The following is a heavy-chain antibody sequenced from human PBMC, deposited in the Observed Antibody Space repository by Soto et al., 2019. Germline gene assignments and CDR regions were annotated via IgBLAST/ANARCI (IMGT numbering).Heavy chain of an antibody. Sequence: ASVKVSCKASGYTFTGYYMHWVRQAPGQGLEWMGWINPNSGGTNYAQKFQGWVTMTRDTSISTAYMELSRLRSDDTAVYYCARNGYPTIRTYYYDSSGYAPNWFDPWGQGTLVTVSS. CDR1: GYTFTGYY. CDR2: INPNSGGT. CDR3: ARNGYPTIRTYYYDSSGYAPNWFDP. V-gene: IGHV1-2*04. D-gene: IGHD3-22*01. J-gene: IGHJ5*02.